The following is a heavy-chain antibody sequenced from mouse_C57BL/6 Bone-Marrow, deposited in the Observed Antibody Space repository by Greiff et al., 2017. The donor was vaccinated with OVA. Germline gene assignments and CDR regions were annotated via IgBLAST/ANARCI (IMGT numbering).Heavy chain of an antibody. CDR1: GFTFTDYY. D-gene: IGHD4-1*01. V-gene: IGHV7-3*01. CDR2: IRNKANGYTT. CDR3: ARYPNWDVWYFDV. J-gene: IGHJ1*03. Sequence: DVMLVESGGGLVQPGGSLSLSCAASGFTFTDYYMSWVRQPPGKALEWLGFIRNKANGYTTEYSASVKGRFTISRDNSQSILYLQMNALRAEDSATYYCARYPNWDVWYFDVWGTGTTVTVSS.